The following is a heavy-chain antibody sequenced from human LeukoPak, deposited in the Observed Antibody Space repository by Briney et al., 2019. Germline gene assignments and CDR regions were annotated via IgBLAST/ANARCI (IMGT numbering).Heavy chain of an antibody. Sequence: SETLSLTCAVSGYSISSGYYWGWIRQPPGKGLEWIGSIYHSGSTYYNPSLKSRVTISVDTSKNQFSLKRSSVTAADTAVYYCARRYQLYYFDYWGQGTLVTVCS. J-gene: IGHJ4*02. D-gene: IGHD2-2*01. V-gene: IGHV4-38-2*01. CDR2: IYHSGST. CDR1: GYSISSGYY. CDR3: ARRYQLYYFDY.